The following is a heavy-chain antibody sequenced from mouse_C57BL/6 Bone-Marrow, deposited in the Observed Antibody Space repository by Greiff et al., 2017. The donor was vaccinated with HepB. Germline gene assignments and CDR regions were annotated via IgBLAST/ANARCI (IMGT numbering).Heavy chain of an antibody. D-gene: IGHD1-2*01. CDR3: TTNYAYDY. Sequence: DVQLQESGAELVRPGASVKLSCTASGFNIKDDYMHWVKQRPEQGLEWIGWIDPENGDTEYASKFQGKATITADTSSNTAYLQLSSLTSEDTAVYYCTTNYAYDYWGQGTLVTVSA. V-gene: IGHV14-4*01. CDR2: IDPENGDT. J-gene: IGHJ3*01. CDR1: GFNIKDDY.